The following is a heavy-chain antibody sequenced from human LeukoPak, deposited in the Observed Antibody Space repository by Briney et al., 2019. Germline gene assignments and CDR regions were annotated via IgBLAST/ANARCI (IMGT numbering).Heavy chain of an antibody. CDR1: GFTFSSCA. CDR3: AKDHCATTRCVAGFDF. Sequence: GGSLRLSCAASGFTFSSCAMSWVRRAPGQGLQWVSSISDVGGTFYADSVKGRFTISRDNSKNTLYLQMNSLRAEDTAIYYCAKDHCATTRCVAGFDFWGQGILVTVSS. D-gene: IGHD2-2*01. CDR2: ISDVGGT. V-gene: IGHV3-23*01. J-gene: IGHJ4*02.